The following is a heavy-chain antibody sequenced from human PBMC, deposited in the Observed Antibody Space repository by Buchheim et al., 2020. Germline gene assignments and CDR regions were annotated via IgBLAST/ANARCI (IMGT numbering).Heavy chain of an antibody. J-gene: IGHJ4*02. CDR1: GFTFSSYA. CDR3: ATDYDSSGYYTTNNDY. Sequence: EVQLLESGGGLVQPGGSLRLSCAASGFTFSSYAMSWVRQAPGKGLEWVSAISGSGGSTYYADSVKGRFTISRDNSKNKLYLQMNSLRAEDTAVYYCATDYDSSGYYTTNNDYWGQGTL. V-gene: IGHV3-23*01. D-gene: IGHD3-22*01. CDR2: ISGSGGST.